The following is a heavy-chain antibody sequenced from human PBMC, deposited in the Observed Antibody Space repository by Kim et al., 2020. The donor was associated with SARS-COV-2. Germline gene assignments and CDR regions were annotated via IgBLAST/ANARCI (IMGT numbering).Heavy chain of an antibody. CDR1: GFTFSSYA. V-gene: IGHV3-30*04. Sequence: GGSLRLSCAASGFTFSSYAMHWVRQAPGKGLEWVAVISYDGSNKYYADSVKGRFTISRDNSKNTLYLQMNSLRAEDTAVYYCAREWTPVWFGELLLYYY. J-gene: IGHJ6*01. D-gene: IGHD3-10*01. CDR3: AREWTPVWFGELLLYYY. CDR2: ISYDGSNK.